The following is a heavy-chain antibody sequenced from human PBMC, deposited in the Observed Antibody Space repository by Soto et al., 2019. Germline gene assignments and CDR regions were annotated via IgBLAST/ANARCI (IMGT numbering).Heavy chain of an antibody. J-gene: IGHJ6*02. Sequence: GASVKVSCKASGYTFTGYYMHWVRQAPGQGLEWMGWINPNSGGTNYAQKFQGRVTMTRDTSISTAYMELSRLRSDDTAVYYCARDEGFHRFGELSNYYGMDVWGQGTTVTVSS. CDR2: INPNSGGT. CDR1: GYTFTGYY. V-gene: IGHV1-2*02. D-gene: IGHD3-10*01. CDR3: ARDEGFHRFGELSNYYGMDV.